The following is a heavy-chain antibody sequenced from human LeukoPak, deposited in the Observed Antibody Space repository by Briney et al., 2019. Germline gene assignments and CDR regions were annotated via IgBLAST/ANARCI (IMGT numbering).Heavy chain of an antibody. J-gene: IGHJ4*02. Sequence: GGSLRLSCAASGITLSGRWMYWVGQGPGQGVAWVSRINGDGSATNYADSMEGRFTISRDNAKNIVYLQMNSLREDDTVIYYCARDINWGQVDYWGQGTLVTVSS. D-gene: IGHD7-27*01. V-gene: IGHV3-74*01. CDR2: INGDGSAT. CDR1: GITLSGRW. CDR3: ARDINWGQVDY.